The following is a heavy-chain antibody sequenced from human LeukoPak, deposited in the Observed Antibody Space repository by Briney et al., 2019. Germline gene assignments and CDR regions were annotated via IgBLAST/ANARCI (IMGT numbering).Heavy chain of an antibody. CDR2: IIPIFGTA. D-gene: IGHD4-11*01. V-gene: IGHV1-69*01. J-gene: IGHJ4*02. CDR3: ARDPYSNYLYYFDY. Sequence: SVKVSCKASGGTFSSYAISWVRQAPGRGLEWMGGIIPIFGTANYAQKFQGRVTITADESTSTAYMELSSLRSEDTAVYYCARDPYSNYLYYFDYWGQGTLVTVSS. CDR1: GGTFSSYA.